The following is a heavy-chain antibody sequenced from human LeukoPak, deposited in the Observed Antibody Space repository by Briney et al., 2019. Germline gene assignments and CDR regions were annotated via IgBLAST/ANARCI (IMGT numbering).Heavy chain of an antibody. CDR1: GFTFSSYA. V-gene: IGHV3-23*01. CDR3: ANGLLVRGAAPVDY. D-gene: IGHD3-10*01. Sequence: QPGGSLRLSCAASGFTFSSYAMSWVRQAPGKGLEWVSAISGSGGSTYYADSVKGRFTISRDNSKNTLYLQMNSVRAEDTAVYYCANGLLVRGAAPVDYWGQGTLVTVSS. J-gene: IGHJ4*02. CDR2: ISGSGGST.